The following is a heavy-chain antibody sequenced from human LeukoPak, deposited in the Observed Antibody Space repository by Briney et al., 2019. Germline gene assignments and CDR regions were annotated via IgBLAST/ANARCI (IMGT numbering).Heavy chain of an antibody. V-gene: IGHV3-23*01. CDR3: AKDDGGSCYSFFCAFDI. Sequence: PGGSLRLSCAASGFTFSSYGMSWVRQAPGKGLEWVSAISGSGGSTYYADSVRGRFTISRDNSKNTLYLQMNSLRAEDTAVYYCAKDDGGSCYSFFCAFDIWGQGTMVTVSS. CDR2: ISGSGGST. CDR1: GFTFSSYG. D-gene: IGHD2-15*01. J-gene: IGHJ3*02.